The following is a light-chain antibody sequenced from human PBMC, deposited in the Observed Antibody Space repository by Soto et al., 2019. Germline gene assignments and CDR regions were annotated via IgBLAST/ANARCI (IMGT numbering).Light chain of an antibody. J-gene: IGKJ1*01. CDR3: MQGTHWPWT. CDR2: EVS. CDR1: QSLMHSDGNTY. V-gene: IGKV2-30*02. Sequence: DVVMTQSPLSLPVTLGQPASISCRSSQSLMHSDGNTYLNWFQQRPGQSPRRLIYEVSDRDSGVPDRFSGSGSGTDFTLKISRVEAEDVGVYYCMQGTHWPWTFSKGTAVDIK.